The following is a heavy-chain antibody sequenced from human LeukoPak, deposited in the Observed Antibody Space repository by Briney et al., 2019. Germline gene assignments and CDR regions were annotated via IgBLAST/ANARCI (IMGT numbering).Heavy chain of an antibody. Sequence: GRSLRLSCAASGFTFSSYGMQWVRQAPGKGLEWVAVISYDGSNKYYADSVKGRFTISRDNSKNTLYLQMNSLRAEDTAVYYCARDSSGWYDLDYWGQGTLVTVSS. J-gene: IGHJ4*02. CDR1: GFTFSSYG. CDR2: ISYDGSNK. D-gene: IGHD6-19*01. V-gene: IGHV3-30*03. CDR3: ARDSSGWYDLDY.